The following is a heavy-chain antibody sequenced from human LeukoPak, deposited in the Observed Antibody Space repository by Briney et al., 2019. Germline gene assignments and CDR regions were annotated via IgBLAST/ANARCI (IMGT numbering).Heavy chain of an antibody. D-gene: IGHD3-10*01. J-gene: IGHJ5*02. V-gene: IGHV4-34*01. Sequence: SETLSLTCAVYGGSFSGYYWSWIRQPPGKGQESIGEINHSGSTNYNPSLKSRVTISVDTSKNQFSLKLSSVTAADTAVYYCARGSGITMVRGVIINWFDPWGQGTLVTVSS. CDR1: GGSFSGYY. CDR3: ARGSGITMVRGVIINWFDP. CDR2: INHSGST.